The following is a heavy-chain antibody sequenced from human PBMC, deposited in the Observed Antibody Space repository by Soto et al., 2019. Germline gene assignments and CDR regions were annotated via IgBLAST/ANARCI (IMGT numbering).Heavy chain of an antibody. D-gene: IGHD3-3*01. V-gene: IGHV3-23*01. Sequence: SRSGWRRDHQEKGKGMEWVSAISGSGGSTHYADSVKGRFTISRANSRNTLHLKMNSLRAEDTAVYSCAKAEPRITIFGVVYYYYGLHVWAHGTTVTV. CDR1: SRSG. CDR3: AKAEPRITIFGVVYYYYGLHV. J-gene: IGHJ6*02. CDR2: ISGSGGST.